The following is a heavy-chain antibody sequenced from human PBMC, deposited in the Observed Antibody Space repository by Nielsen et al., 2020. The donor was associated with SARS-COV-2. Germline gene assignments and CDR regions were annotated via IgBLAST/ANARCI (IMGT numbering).Heavy chain of an antibody. CDR3: AGGFPPTGRMFAF. Sequence: SEPLSLTCTLYSGTFSEYYWNWLRQSPGKGLEWIGKVDPGGGTNYNPSLKSRVSISLDTSKNQFSLKLTSVTAAETALYYCAGGFPPTGRMFAFWGQGTRVTVSS. CDR1: SGTFSEYY. CDR2: VDPGGGT. V-gene: IGHV4-34*01. J-gene: IGHJ4*02. D-gene: IGHD2-15*01.